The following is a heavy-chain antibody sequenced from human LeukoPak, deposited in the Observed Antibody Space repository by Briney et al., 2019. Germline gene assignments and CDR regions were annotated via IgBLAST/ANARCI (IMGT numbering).Heavy chain of an antibody. CDR1: GLTFSSFA. V-gene: IGHV3-23*01. CDR3: AASLYYGDPTPIDY. D-gene: IGHD4-17*01. Sequence: GGSLRLSCAASGLTFSSFAMSWVRQAPGEGLEWVSGISVSGNNTYYADSVGGRFSISRDNSKNTLYLQMNSLRAEDTALYYCAASLYYGDPTPIDYWGQGTLVTVSS. J-gene: IGHJ4*02. CDR2: ISVSGNNT.